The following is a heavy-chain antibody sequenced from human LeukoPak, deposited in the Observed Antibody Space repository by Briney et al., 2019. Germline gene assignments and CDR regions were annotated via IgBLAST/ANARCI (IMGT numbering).Heavy chain of an antibody. CDR2: INPNSGGT. CDR3: ARDIVVVPAASYHYYGMDV. V-gene: IGHV1-2*02. J-gene: IGHJ6*02. D-gene: IGHD2-2*01. CDR1: GYTFTGYY. Sequence: ASVKVSCKASGYTFTGYYMHWVRQAPGQGLEWMGWINPNSGGTNYAQKFQGRVTMSRDTSISTAYMELSRLRSDDTAVYYCARDIVVVPAASYHYYGMDVWGQGTTVTVSS.